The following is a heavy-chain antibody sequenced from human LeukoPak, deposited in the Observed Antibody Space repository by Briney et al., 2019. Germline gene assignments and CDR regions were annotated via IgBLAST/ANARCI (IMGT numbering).Heavy chain of an antibody. CDR2: ISYDGSNK. CDR1: GFTFSSYA. V-gene: IGHV3-30*01. J-gene: IGHJ6*03. D-gene: IGHD6-13*01. CDR3: ARDGSVAAAGAHYYPYMDV. Sequence: GGSLRLSCAASGFTFSSYAMHWVRQAPGKGLEWVAVISYDGSNKYYADSAKGRITISRDNSKNTLYLQMNSLRAEDTAVYYCARDGSVAAAGAHYYPYMDVWGKGTTVTVSS.